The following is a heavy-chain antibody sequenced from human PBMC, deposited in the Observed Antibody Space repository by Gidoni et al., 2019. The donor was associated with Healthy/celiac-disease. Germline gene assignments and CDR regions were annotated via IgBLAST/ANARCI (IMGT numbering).Heavy chain of an antibody. Sequence: QVQLQESGPGLVKPSQTLSLTCTVSGGSISSGGYYWSWIRQHPGKGLEWIGYIYYSGSTYYNPSLKSRVTISVDTSKNQFSLKLSSVTAADTAVYYCARGTILTGYSVQYYFDYWGQGTLVTVSS. D-gene: IGHD3-9*01. CDR1: GGSISSGGYY. V-gene: IGHV4-31*03. CDR2: IYYSGST. CDR3: ARGTILTGYSVQYYFDY. J-gene: IGHJ4*02.